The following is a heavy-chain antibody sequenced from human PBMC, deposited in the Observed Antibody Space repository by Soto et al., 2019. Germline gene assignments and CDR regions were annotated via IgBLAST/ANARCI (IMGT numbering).Heavy chain of an antibody. CDR3: ALGSCSSADCYPNPYLDY. D-gene: IGHD2-2*01. Sequence: QITLKESGPTLVKPTQTLTLTCTFSGFSLSTTAEGVGWIRQPPGKALEWLALIYWDDDERYSPSLKSRLTITKDTSKNQVVLTMTTVDPVDTATYYCALGSCSSADCYPNPYLDYWGQGILVTVSS. CDR1: GFSLSTTAEG. CDR2: IYWDDDE. J-gene: IGHJ4*02. V-gene: IGHV2-5*02.